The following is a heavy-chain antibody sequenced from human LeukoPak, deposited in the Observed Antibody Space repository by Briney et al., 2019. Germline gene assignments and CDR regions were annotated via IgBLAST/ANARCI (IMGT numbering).Heavy chain of an antibody. J-gene: IGHJ1*01. D-gene: IGHD3-16*01. CDR1: GFTFSSYA. CDR2: ISYDGSNK. V-gene: IGHV3-30-3*01. Sequence: GGSLRLSCAASGFTFSSYAMHWVRQAPGKGLEWVAVISYDGSNKYYADSVKGRFTISRDNAKNSLYLQMNSLRAEDTAVYYCATFTYYYQHWGQGTLVTVSS. CDR3: ATFTYYYQH.